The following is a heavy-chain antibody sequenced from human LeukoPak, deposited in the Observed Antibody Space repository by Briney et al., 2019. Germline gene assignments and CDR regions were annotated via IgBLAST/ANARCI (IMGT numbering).Heavy chain of an antibody. CDR1: GGSISSGSYY. J-gene: IGHJ3*02. Sequence: SETLSLTCTVSGGSISSGSYYWSWIRQPAGKGLEWIGRIYTSGGTNYNPSLKSRVTISVDTSKNQFSLKLSSVTAADTAVYYCARESTYYDILARWAFDIWGQGTMVTVSS. CDR2: IYTSGGT. V-gene: IGHV4-61*02. D-gene: IGHD3-9*01. CDR3: ARESTYYDILARWAFDI.